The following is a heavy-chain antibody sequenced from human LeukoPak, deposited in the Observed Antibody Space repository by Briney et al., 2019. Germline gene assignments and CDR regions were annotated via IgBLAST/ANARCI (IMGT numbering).Heavy chain of an antibody. Sequence: ATVKVSCKASGYTFAIYDINWVRQATGQGLEWMGWMNPDSGNTGYAQKFQGRVTISRNNSISTAYMELSSLRSEDTAVYYCARTTVTRFDYWGQGTLVTVSS. CDR1: GYTFAIYD. J-gene: IGHJ4*02. CDR2: MNPDSGNT. D-gene: IGHD4-17*01. V-gene: IGHV1-8*03. CDR3: ARTTVTRFDY.